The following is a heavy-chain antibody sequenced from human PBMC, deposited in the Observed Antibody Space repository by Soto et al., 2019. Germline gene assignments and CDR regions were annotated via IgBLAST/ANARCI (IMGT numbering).Heavy chain of an antibody. D-gene: IGHD5-12*01. Sequence: EMQLVQSGAEERKPGDSLKISCKGSGYDFNSHWIGWVRQMPGQGLEWMGIIYPGDSDTRYNPSFQGRVTISADKSSSTAYLQWSTLEASDTAIYYCARLEATRTTWITGPYTWSDPWGEGTRVTVSS. V-gene: IGHV5-51*03. J-gene: IGHJ5*02. CDR1: GYDFNSHW. CDR2: IYPGDSDT. CDR3: ARLEATRTTWITGPYTWSDP.